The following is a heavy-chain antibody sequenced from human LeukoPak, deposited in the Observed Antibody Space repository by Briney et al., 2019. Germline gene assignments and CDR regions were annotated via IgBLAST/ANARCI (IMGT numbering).Heavy chain of an antibody. D-gene: IGHD3-22*01. CDR3: ARENYDSSGYYYVWTDY. V-gene: IGHV3-11*04. Sequence: PGGSLRLSCAASGFTFSDYYMSWIRQAPGKGLEWVSYISSSGSTIYYADSVKGRFTISRDNAKNSLYLQMNSLRAEDTAVYYCARENYDSSGYYYVWTDYWGQGTLVTVSS. CDR2: ISSSGSTI. CDR1: GFTFSDYY. J-gene: IGHJ4*02.